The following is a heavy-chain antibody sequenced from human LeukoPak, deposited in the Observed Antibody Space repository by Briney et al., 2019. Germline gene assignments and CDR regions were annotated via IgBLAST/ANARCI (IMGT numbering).Heavy chain of an antibody. J-gene: IGHJ5*02. CDR2: ISAYNGNT. Sequence: GASVKVSCKASGYTFTSYGISWVRQAPGQGLEWMGWISAYNGNTNYAQKLQGRVTTTTDTSTSTAYMELRSLRSDDTAVYYCASTRPSFTVTSWGWFDPWGQGTLVTVSS. V-gene: IGHV1-18*01. D-gene: IGHD4-17*01. CDR3: ASTRPSFTVTSWGWFDP. CDR1: GYTFTSYG.